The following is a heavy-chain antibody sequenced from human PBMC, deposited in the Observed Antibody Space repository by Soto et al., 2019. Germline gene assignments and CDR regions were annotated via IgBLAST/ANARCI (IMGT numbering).Heavy chain of an antibody. V-gene: IGHV2-5*02. CDR1: GFSLSTSGVG. D-gene: IGHD7-27*01. CDR2: LYWDDDK. CDR3: ARTGVNWGSRGLVDY. Sequence: QITLKESGPTLVKPTQTLTLTCTFSGFSLSTSGVGVGWIRQPPGKALEWLAFLYWDDDKRYSPSLKSRLTITKDTSKNQVLLTMTSMDPVDTATYYCARTGVNWGSRGLVDYWGQGTLVTVAS. J-gene: IGHJ4*02.